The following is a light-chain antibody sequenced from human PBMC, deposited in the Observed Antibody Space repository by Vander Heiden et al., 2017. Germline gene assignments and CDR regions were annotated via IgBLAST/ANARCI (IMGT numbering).Light chain of an antibody. CDR1: KLGDKY. CDR3: QAWDSSILV. Sequence: SYALTQPPSVSVPPGQTASITCSGDKLGDKYACWYQQKPGQSPVLVIDQDSKRPSGIPERFSGSNSGNTATLTISGTQAMDEADYYCQAWDSSILVFGGGTKLTVL. CDR2: QDS. V-gene: IGLV3-1*01. J-gene: IGLJ2*01.